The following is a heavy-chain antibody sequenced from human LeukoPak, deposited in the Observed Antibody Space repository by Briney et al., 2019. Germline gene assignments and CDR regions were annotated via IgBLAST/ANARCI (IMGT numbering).Heavy chain of an antibody. D-gene: IGHD3-10*01. J-gene: IGHJ4*02. V-gene: IGHV3-53*01. CDR2: ISAGGTT. Sequence: GGSLRLSCAAPGVTLSSYAMSWARQAPGKGLEWVSVISAGGTTYYADSVKGRFTISRDNSKNTVYLQMNSLGAEDTAVYYCARAGAGGYFDCWGQGILVTVSS. CDR1: GVTLSSYA. CDR3: ARAGAGGYFDC.